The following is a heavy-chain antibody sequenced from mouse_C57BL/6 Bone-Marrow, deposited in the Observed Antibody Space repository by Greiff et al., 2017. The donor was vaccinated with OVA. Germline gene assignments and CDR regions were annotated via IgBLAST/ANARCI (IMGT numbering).Heavy chain of an antibody. V-gene: IGHV1-64*01. Sequence: QVQLQQPGAELVKPGASVKLSCKASGYTFTSYWMHWVKQRPGQGLEWIGMIHPNSGSTNYNEKFKSKATMTVDKSSSTADMQLSSLTSEDSAVDYCARWAYYDYDGGYFDVWGTGTTVTVSS. CDR2: IHPNSGST. CDR1: GYTFTSYW. J-gene: IGHJ1*03. D-gene: IGHD2-4*01. CDR3: ARWAYYDYDGGYFDV.